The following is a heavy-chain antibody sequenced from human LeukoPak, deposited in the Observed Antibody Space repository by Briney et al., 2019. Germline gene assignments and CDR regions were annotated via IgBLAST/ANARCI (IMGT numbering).Heavy chain of an antibody. J-gene: IGHJ4*02. D-gene: IGHD2-2*01. CDR1: GGSISSGGYY. Sequence: SQTLSLTCTVSGGSISSGGYYWSWIRQHPGKGLEWIGYIYYSGSTYYNPSLESRVTISVDTSKNQFSLKLSSVTAADTAVYCCARGKIALCFDYWGQGTLVTVSS. CDR2: IYYSGST. CDR3: ARGKIALCFDY. V-gene: IGHV4-31*03.